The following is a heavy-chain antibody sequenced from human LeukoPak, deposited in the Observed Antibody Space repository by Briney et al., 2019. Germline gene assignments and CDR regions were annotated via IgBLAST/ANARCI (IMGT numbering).Heavy chain of an antibody. D-gene: IGHD1-26*01. J-gene: IGHJ5*02. Sequence: SETLSLTCTVSGGSISSSSYYWGWIRQPPGKGLEWIGNMYYSGNTYYNPSLKSRVTISEDTSKNQFSLKLSSVTAADTAVYYCARGTNLHVFMGPTTFDPWGQGTLVTVSS. CDR2: MYYSGNT. CDR1: GGSISSSSYY. V-gene: IGHV4-39*07. CDR3: ARGTNLHVFMGPTTFDP.